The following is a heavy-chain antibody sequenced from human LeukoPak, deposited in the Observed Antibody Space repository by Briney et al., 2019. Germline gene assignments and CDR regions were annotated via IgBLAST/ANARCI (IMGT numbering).Heavy chain of an antibody. CDR3: ARDPGIAAAGTGDAFDI. CDR2: IWYDGSNK. J-gene: IGHJ3*02. D-gene: IGHD6-13*01. V-gene: IGHV3-33*08. CDR1: GFTFSSYG. Sequence: GGSLRLSCAASGFTFSSYGMHWVRQAPGKGLEWVAVIWYDGSNKYYADSVKGRFTISRDNSKNTLYLQMNSLRAEDTAVYYCARDPGIAAAGTGDAFDIWGQGTMVTVSS.